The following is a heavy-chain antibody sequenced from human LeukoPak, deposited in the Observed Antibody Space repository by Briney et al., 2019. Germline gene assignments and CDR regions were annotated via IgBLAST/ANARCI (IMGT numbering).Heavy chain of an antibody. D-gene: IGHD3-10*02. V-gene: IGHV4-39*07. CDR2: IYYSGST. Sequence: PSETLSLTCTVSGGSISSSSYYWGWIPQPPGKGLEWIGSIYYSGSTYYNPSLKSRVTISVDTSKNQFSLKLSSVTAADTAVYYCARDLAVLCYFHFDYWGQGTLVTVSS. J-gene: IGHJ4*02. CDR3: ARDLAVLCYFHFDY. CDR1: GGSISSSSYY.